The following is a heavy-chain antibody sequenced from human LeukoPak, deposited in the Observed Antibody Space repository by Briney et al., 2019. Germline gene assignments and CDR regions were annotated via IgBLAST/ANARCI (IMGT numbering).Heavy chain of an antibody. CDR2: INPNSGGT. CDR1: GYTFTGYF. D-gene: IGHD5-18*01. CDR3: ARAGYSYADGGFDY. J-gene: IGHJ4*02. V-gene: IGHV1-2*02. Sequence: GASVKVSCKPSGYTFTGYFIQWVRQAPGQGLEWMGWINPNSGGTNYAQNFQGRVTMTRDTSISTAYMELSRLSSDDTAVYYCARAGYSYADGGFDYWGQGALVTVSS.